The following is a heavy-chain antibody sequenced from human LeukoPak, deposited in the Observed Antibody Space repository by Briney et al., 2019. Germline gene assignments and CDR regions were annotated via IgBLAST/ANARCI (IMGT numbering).Heavy chain of an antibody. Sequence: GGSLRLSCAASGFTFSSYWMSWVRQAPGEGLERVAYIRYDGSNKYYADSVKGRFTISRDISKNTLYLQMNSLRAEDTAVYYCAKDRVFELWFEEASPYYFDYWGQGTLVTVSS. D-gene: IGHD3-10*01. V-gene: IGHV3-30*02. J-gene: IGHJ4*02. CDR1: GFTFSSYW. CDR3: AKDRVFELWFEEASPYYFDY. CDR2: IRYDGSNK.